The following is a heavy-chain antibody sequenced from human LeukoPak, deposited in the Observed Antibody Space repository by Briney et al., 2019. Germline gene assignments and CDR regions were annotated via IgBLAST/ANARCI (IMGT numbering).Heavy chain of an antibody. Sequence: ASVKVSCKASGGTFSNYAISWVRQAPGQGLEWMGRIIPILGITNYAQKFQGRVTITADKSTSTAYMELSSLRSDDTAVYYCARGPYCSSSSCYYGTELAAEYFHHWGQGTLVTVSS. CDR1: GGTFSNYA. CDR3: ARGPYCSSSSCYYGTELAAEYFHH. V-gene: IGHV1-69*04. CDR2: IIPILGIT. D-gene: IGHD2-2*01. J-gene: IGHJ1*01.